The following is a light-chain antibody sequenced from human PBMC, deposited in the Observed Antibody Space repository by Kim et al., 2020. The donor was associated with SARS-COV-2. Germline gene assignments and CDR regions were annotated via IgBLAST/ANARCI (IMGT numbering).Light chain of an antibody. V-gene: IGLV2-11*01. CDR1: SSDVGAYNY. CDR2: DVT. CDR3: CSYAGTYTYWV. J-gene: IGLJ3*02. Sequence: QSALTQPRSVSGSPGQSVAISCTGTSSDVGAYNYVSWYQQHSGKAPKRMIYDVTKRPSGVPDRFSGSKSGNTASLTISNLQADDEADYYCCSYAGTYTYWVFGGGTKVTVL.